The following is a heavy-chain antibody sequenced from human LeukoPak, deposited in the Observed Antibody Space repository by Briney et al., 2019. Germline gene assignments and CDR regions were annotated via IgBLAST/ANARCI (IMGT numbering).Heavy chain of an antibody. J-gene: IGHJ5*02. V-gene: IGHV1-69*04. Sequence: SVKVSCKASGGTFSSYAISWVRQAPGQGLEWMGRIIPILGIANYAQKFQGGVTITADKSTSTAYMELSSLRSEDTAVYYCARDRIAAAGILGRFDPWGQGTLVTVSS. CDR3: ARDRIAAAGILGRFDP. CDR2: IIPILGIA. CDR1: GGTFSSYA. D-gene: IGHD6-13*01.